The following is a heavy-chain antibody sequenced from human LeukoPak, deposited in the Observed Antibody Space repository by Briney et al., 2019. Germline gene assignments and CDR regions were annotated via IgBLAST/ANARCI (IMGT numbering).Heavy chain of an antibody. CDR3: ARDKDYYNSGYDLVDY. CDR1: GFTFSSYA. J-gene: IGHJ4*02. Sequence: PGGSLRLSCAASGFTFSSYAMHWVRQAPGKGLEYVSAISSNGGSTYYANSVKGRFTISRDNSKNTLYLQMGSLRAEDMAVYYCARDKDYYNSGYDLVDYWGQGTLVTVSS. V-gene: IGHV3-64*01. CDR2: ISSNGGST. D-gene: IGHD5-12*01.